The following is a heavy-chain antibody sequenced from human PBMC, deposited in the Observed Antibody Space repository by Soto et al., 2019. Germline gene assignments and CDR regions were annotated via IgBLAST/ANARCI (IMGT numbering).Heavy chain of an antibody. CDR1: GASISVHSYY. V-gene: IGHV4-39*01. CDR2: SYYSGTT. Sequence: SETLSLTCTVSGASISVHSYYWTWIRQPPGKGLEWIGSSYYSGTTYFNPSLKSRATISVDTSKNQFSLSLTSVTAADTAMYYCTRRYNCNANCFDPRDPGALVPVSS. J-gene: IGHJ5*02. CDR3: TRRYNCNANCFDP. D-gene: IGHD2-2*02.